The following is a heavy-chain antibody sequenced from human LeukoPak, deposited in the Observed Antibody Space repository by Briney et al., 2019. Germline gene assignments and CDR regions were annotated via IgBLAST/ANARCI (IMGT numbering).Heavy chain of an antibody. CDR1: GFTFSSYG. D-gene: IGHD6-13*01. CDR2: ISYDGSNK. V-gene: IGHV3-30*18. CDR3: VKGPLITAAGTY. Sequence: GGSLRLFCAASGFTFSSYGMHWVRQAPGKGLELVAVISYDGSNKYYADSVKGRFTISRDNAKNSLSLQMSSLRVEDTAVYYCVKGPLITAAGTYWGQGTLVTVSS. J-gene: IGHJ4*02.